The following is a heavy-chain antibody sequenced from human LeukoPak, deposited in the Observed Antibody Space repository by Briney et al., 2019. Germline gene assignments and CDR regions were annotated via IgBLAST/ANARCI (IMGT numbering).Heavy chain of an antibody. V-gene: IGHV1-2*02. D-gene: IGHD3-22*01. CDR1: GYTFTGYY. CDR2: INPNSGGT. J-gene: IGHJ5*02. Sequence: ASVKVSCKASGYTFTGYYMHWVRQAPGQGLEWMGWINPNSGGTNYAQKFQGRVTMTRDTSISTAYMELSRLRSDDTAVHYCARRGEPYYYDSSGSSPFGPWGQGTLVTVSS. CDR3: ARRGEPYYYDSSGSSPFGP.